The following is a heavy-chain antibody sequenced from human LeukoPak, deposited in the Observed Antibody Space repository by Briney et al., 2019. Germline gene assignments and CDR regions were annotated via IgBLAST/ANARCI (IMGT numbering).Heavy chain of an antibody. CDR2: IRSDATNK. CDR3: ARDIGNYYDSSGYPSRDDAFDI. CDR1: GFTFSGYG. V-gene: IGHV3-30*02. J-gene: IGHJ3*02. D-gene: IGHD3-22*01. Sequence: GGSLRLSCAASGFTFSGYGMHWVRQAPGKGLEWVAFIRSDATNKYYADSVKGRFTISRDNSKNTLYLQMNSLRAEDTAVYYCARDIGNYYDSSGYPSRDDAFDIWPRDNGHRLF.